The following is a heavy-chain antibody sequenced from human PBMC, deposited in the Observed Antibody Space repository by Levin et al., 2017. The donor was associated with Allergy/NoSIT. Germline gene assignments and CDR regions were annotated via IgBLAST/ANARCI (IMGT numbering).Heavy chain of an antibody. CDR3: ARDGGVYFQH. CDR2: IYYSGST. J-gene: IGHJ1*01. V-gene: IGHV4-31*03. CDR1: GGSISSGGYY. Sequence: SETLSLTCTVSGGSISSGGYYWSWIRQHPGKGLEWIGYIYYSGSTYYNPSLKSRVTISVDTSKNQFSLKLSSVTAADTAVYYCARDGGVYFQHWGQGTLVTVSS. D-gene: IGHD3-10*01.